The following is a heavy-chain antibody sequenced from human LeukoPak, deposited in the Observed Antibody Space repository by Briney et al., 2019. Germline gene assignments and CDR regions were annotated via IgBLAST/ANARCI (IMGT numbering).Heavy chain of an antibody. CDR3: ARDGGSHGAYPPR. CDR1: GVTFSRCG. CDR2: ISIGSSIM. D-gene: IGHD4-17*01. J-gene: IGHJ4*02. Sequence: PRRLSCAAAGVTFSRCGMNWGRQTLGKRLEWVSYISIGSSIMYYADSVKGRVSISRDNAKNSLFLRMDSLRDDDTAVYYCARDGGSHGAYPPRWGQGTVVTVS. V-gene: IGHV3-48*02.